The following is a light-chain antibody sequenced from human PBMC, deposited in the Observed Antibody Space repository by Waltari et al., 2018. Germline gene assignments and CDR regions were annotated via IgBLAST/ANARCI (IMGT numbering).Light chain of an antibody. CDR3: MIFHGNAWV. J-gene: IGLJ2*01. Sequence: QAVLTQPSSLSASPGASASLTCTLRSGINVGAYRIYWYQQKPGSPPRYLLRYKSDSDKGLGSVGPSRFSGSKDASANAGILRISGLQSDDEADYYCMIFHGNAWVFGGGTKLTVL. V-gene: IGLV5-45*03. CDR1: SGINVGAYR. CDR2: YKSDSDK.